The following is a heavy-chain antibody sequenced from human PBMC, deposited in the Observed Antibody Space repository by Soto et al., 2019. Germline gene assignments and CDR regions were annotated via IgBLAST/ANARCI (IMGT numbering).Heavy chain of an antibody. CDR3: ASPSSGWYPGEGVYFDY. Sequence: QLQLQESGPGLVKPSETLSLTCTVSGGSISSSSYYWGWIRQPPGKGLEWIGSIYYSGSTYYNPSLKSRVTISVDTSKNQFSLKLSSVTAADTAVYYCASPSSGWYPGEGVYFDYWGQGTLVTVSS. D-gene: IGHD6-19*01. V-gene: IGHV4-39*01. J-gene: IGHJ4*02. CDR2: IYYSGST. CDR1: GGSISSSSYY.